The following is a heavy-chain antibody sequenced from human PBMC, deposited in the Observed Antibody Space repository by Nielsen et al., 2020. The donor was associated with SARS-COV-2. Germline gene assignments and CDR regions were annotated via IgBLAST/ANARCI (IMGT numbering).Heavy chain of an antibody. CDR1: GYTLTELS. CDR3: ARDSLGGYSSSSGEDY. J-gene: IGHJ4*02. V-gene: IGHV1-18*01. D-gene: IGHD6-6*01. CDR2: ISAYNGNT. Sequence: ASVKVSCKVSGYTLTELSMHWVRQAPGQGLEWMGWISAYNGNTNYAQKLQGRVTMTTDTSTSTAYMELRSLRSDDTAVYYCARDSLGGYSSSSGEDYWGQGTLVTVSS.